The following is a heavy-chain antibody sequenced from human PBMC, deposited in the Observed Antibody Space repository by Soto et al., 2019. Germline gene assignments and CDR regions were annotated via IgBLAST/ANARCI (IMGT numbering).Heavy chain of an antibody. Sequence: ASVKVSCKASGYTFTSYDINWVRQATGQGLEWMGWMNPNSGNTGYAQKFQGRVTMTTDTSTSTAYMELRSLRSDDTAVYYCARDRGSSWYVGIYYYYGMDVWGQGTTVTVSS. CDR2: MNPNSGNT. CDR3: ARDRGSSWYVGIYYYYGMDV. V-gene: IGHV1-8*01. D-gene: IGHD6-13*01. CDR1: GYTFTSYD. J-gene: IGHJ6*02.